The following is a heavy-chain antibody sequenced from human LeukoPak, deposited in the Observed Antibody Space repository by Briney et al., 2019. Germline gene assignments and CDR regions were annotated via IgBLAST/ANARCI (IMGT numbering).Heavy chain of an antibody. CDR3: ARGSEWWSDW. Sequence: PGGSLRLSCAGSGFMFSSYWMSWVRQAPGKGLEWMANIKQDGSEKYYVDSVKGRFTISRDNSKNTLYLQMNSLRAEDTAVYYCARGSEWWSDWWGQGTLVTVSS. V-gene: IGHV3-7*03. D-gene: IGHD2-15*01. CDR1: GFMFSSYW. CDR2: IKQDGSEK. J-gene: IGHJ1*01.